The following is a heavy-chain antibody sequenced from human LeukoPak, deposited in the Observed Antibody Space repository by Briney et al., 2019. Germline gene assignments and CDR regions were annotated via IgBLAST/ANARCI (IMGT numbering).Heavy chain of an antibody. D-gene: IGHD6-13*01. J-gene: IGHJ4*02. V-gene: IGHV4-4*07. CDR1: GGSISSQY. CDR2: IYTSGNTNYHSTNT. CDR3: ARVAGYSSSRGVYYFDY. Sequence: PSETLSLTCTVSGGSISSQYWSWIRQLAGKGLEWIERIYTSGNTNYHSTNTNYNPSLKSRVTMSVDTSKNQFSLELNSVTAADTAVYYCARVAGYSSSRGVYYFDYWGQGTLVTVSS.